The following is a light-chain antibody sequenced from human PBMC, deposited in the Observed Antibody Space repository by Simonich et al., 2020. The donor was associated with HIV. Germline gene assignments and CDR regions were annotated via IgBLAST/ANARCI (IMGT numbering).Light chain of an antibody. CDR1: SSDVGGHNY. Sequence: QSALTQPRSVSGSPGQSVTISCTGTSSDVGGHNYVSWYQQHPGKAPKPMIYDVTKRPSGVPDRFSGSKSGNTASLTISGLQAEDEADYYCCSYAGSYTWVFGGGTKLTIL. V-gene: IGLV2-11*01. CDR3: CSYAGSYTWV. J-gene: IGLJ3*02. CDR2: DVT.